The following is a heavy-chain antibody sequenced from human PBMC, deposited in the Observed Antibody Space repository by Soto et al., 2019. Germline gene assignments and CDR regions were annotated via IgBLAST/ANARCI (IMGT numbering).Heavy chain of an antibody. J-gene: IGHJ4*02. V-gene: IGHV4-30-2*01. CDR1: GGSISSGGYS. CDR3: AAGGGLPRYY. D-gene: IGHD5-12*01. CDR2: IYHSGST. Sequence: QLQLQESGSGLVKPSQTLSLTCAVSGGSISSGGYSWSWIRQPPGKGLEWIGYIYHSGSTYYNPSVKSRVTRSVDRAKNQFSLKLSSVTAAVTAVYYCAAGGGLPRYYWGQGTLVTVSS.